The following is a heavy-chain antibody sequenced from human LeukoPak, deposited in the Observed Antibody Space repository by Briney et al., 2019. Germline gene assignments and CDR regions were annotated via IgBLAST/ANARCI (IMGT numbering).Heavy chain of an antibody. J-gene: IGHJ4*02. Sequence: SETLSLTCTVSGGSISSYYWSWIRQPPGKGLEWIGYIYTSGSTNYNPSLKSRVTISVDTSKNQFSLKLSSVTAADTAVYYCARLIAARDYFDYWGQGTLVTVSS. CDR3: ARLIAARDYFDY. D-gene: IGHD6-6*01. CDR1: GGSISSYY. CDR2: IYTSGST. V-gene: IGHV4-4*09.